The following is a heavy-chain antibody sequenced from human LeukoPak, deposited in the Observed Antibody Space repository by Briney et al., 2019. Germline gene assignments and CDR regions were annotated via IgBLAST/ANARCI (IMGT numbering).Heavy chain of an antibody. CDR2: IIPIFGTA. Sequence: SVKVSCKASGGTFSSYAISWVRQAPGQGLEWMGGIIPIFGTANYAQKFQGRVTITADESTSTAYMELSSLRSEDTAVYYCARLWFGELLISGAFDIWGQGTMVTVPS. D-gene: IGHD3-10*01. J-gene: IGHJ3*02. CDR1: GGTFSSYA. V-gene: IGHV1-69*01. CDR3: ARLWFGELLISGAFDI.